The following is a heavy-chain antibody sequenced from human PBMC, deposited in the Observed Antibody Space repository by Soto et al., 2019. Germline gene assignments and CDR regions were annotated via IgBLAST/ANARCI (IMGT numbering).Heavy chain of an antibody. D-gene: IGHD6-13*01. CDR3: ARARFAGYSSS. V-gene: IGHV3-48*03. CDR2: ISSSGSTI. J-gene: IGHJ4*02. Sequence: PGGSLRLSCAASGFTFSSYEMNWVRQAPGKGLEWVSYISSSGSTIYYADSVKGRFNISRDNAKNPLYLQMNSLRAEDTAVYYCARARFAGYSSSWGQGTLVTVSS. CDR1: GFTFSSYE.